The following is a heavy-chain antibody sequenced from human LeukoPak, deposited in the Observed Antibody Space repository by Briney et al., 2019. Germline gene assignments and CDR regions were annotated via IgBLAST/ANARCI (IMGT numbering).Heavy chain of an antibody. CDR3: ARDGTAMSGLYYFDY. J-gene: IGHJ4*02. V-gene: IGHV4-4*07. D-gene: IGHD5-18*01. Sequence: SETLSLTCAVYGGSFSGYYWSWIRQPAGKGLEWIGRIYTSGSTNYNPSLKSRVTMSVDTSKNQFSLKLSSVTAADTAVYYCARDGTAMSGLYYFDYWGQGTLVTVSS. CDR2: IYTSGST. CDR1: GGSFSGYY.